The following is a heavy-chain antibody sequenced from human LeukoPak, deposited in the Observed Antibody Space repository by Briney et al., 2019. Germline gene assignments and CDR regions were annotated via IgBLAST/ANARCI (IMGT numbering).Heavy chain of an antibody. D-gene: IGHD6-19*01. V-gene: IGHV3-7*01. CDR3: ARVRSGWYYFDY. Sequence: GGSLRLSCAASGFTFSSYSMNWVRQAPGKGLEWVANIKQDGSEKYYVDSVKGRFTISRDNAKNSLYLQMNSLRAEDTAVYYCARVRSGWYYFDYWGQGTLVTVSS. CDR2: IKQDGSEK. CDR1: GFTFSSYS. J-gene: IGHJ4*02.